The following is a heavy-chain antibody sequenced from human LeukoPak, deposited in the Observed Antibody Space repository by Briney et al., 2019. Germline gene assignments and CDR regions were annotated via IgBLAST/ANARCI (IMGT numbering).Heavy chain of an antibody. J-gene: IGHJ6*03. V-gene: IGHV4-39*01. CDR2: IYYSGST. CDR1: GGSISSSRYY. CDR3: ARAYYDILTGYYYYMDV. D-gene: IGHD3-9*01. Sequence: SETLSLACTVSGGSISSSRYYWGWIRQPPEKGLEWIGSIYYSGSTYYNPSLKSRVTISVDTSKNQFSLKLSSVTAADTAVYYCARAYYDILTGYYYYMDVWGKGTTVTISS.